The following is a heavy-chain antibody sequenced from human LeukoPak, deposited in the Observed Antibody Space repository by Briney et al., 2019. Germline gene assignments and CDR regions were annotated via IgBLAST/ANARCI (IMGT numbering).Heavy chain of an antibody. CDR2: IYTSGTT. CDR1: GGSISSYY. J-gene: IGHJ4*02. Sequence: PSETLSLTCTVSGGSISSYYWSWIRQPPGKGLEWIGRIYTSGTTIYNPSLKSRVTMSVDTSKNQFSLKLRSVTAADTAVYYCAADSTSWPLDYWGQGTLVTVSS. CDR3: AADSTSWPLDY. D-gene: IGHD6-13*01. V-gene: IGHV4-4*07.